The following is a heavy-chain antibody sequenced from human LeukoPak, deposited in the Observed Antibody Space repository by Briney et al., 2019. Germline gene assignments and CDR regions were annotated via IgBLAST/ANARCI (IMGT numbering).Heavy chain of an antibody. D-gene: IGHD6-19*01. V-gene: IGHV3-23*01. CDR3: AKEAVAGIVDY. Sequence: GGSFRLSCAASGFTFSSYAMSWVRQPPGKGLEWVSAVNGGGGDTYYADSVKGRFTISRDNSKSTLYLQMNSLRAEDTAVYYCAKEAVAGIVDYWGQGTLVTVSS. J-gene: IGHJ4*02. CDR1: GFTFSSYA. CDR2: VNGGGGDT.